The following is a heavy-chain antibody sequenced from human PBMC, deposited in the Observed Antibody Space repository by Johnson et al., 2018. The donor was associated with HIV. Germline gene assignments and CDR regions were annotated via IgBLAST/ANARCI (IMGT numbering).Heavy chain of an antibody. D-gene: IGHD3-22*01. Sequence: QVQLVESGGGVVQPGRSLRLSCAASGFTFSRHAMHWVRQAPGKGLEWVALISYDGSNKYYADSVKGRFTISRDNSKNTLYLQMNSLKTEDTAVYYCTTDGGPDYYDSSGSRPDAFDIWGQGTMVTVSS. CDR1: GFTFSRHA. CDR2: ISYDGSNK. V-gene: IGHV3-30-3*02. CDR3: TTDGGPDYYDSSGSRPDAFDI. J-gene: IGHJ3*02.